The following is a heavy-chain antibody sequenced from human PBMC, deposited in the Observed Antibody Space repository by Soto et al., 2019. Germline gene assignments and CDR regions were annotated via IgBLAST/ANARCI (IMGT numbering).Heavy chain of an antibody. CDR2: TYYRSKWYN. J-gene: IGHJ4*02. Sequence: PSQTLSLTCAISGDSVSSNSAAWNWIRQSPSRGLEWLGRTYYRSKWYNDYAVSVKSRITINPDTSKNQFSLQLNSVTPEDTAVYYCARDHGELLWFGEVLYYFDYWGQGTLVTSPQ. CDR3: ARDHGELLWFGEVLYYFDY. V-gene: IGHV6-1*01. D-gene: IGHD3-10*01. CDR1: GDSVSSNSAA.